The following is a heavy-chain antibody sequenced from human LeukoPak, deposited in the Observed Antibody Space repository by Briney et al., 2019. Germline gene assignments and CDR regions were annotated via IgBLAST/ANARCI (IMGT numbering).Heavy chain of an antibody. CDR3: AKDQGSLPTLNWFDP. D-gene: IGHD2-15*01. CDR2: ISGSGDST. Sequence: GGSLRLSCAASGFIFNSYAMNWVRQAPGKGLEWVSSISGSGDSTYSADSVKGRFTISRDNSKNTLYLQMNSLRAEDTAVYYCAKDQGSLPTLNWFDPWGQGTLVTVSS. J-gene: IGHJ5*02. CDR1: GFIFNSYA. V-gene: IGHV3-23*01.